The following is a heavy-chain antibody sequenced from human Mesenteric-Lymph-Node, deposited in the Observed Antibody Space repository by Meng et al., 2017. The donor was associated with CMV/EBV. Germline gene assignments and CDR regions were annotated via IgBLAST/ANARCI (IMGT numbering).Heavy chain of an antibody. CDR3: ARDGYNDFWSGYYPLYYYYYGMDV. CDR1: GFTFSSYS. Sequence: GESLKISCAASGFTFSSYSMNWVRQAPGKGLEWVSSISSSSYIYYADSVKGRFTISRDNAKNSLYLQMNSLRAEDTAVYYCARDGYNDFWSGYYPLYYYYYGMDVWGQGTTVTVSS. J-gene: IGHJ6*02. CDR2: ISSSSYI. V-gene: IGHV3-21*01. D-gene: IGHD3-3*01.